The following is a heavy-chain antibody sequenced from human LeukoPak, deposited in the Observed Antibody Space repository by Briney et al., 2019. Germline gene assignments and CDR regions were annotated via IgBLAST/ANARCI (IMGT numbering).Heavy chain of an antibody. J-gene: IGHJ3*02. CDR2: IIPILGIA. CDR3: ARAHTTERFGELLVAFDI. Sequence: GASVKVSCKASGGTFSSYAISWVRQAPGRGLEWMGRIIPILGIANYAQKFQGRVTITADKSTSTAYMELSSLRSEDTAVYYCARAHTTERFGELLVAFDIWGQGTMVTVSS. CDR1: GGTFSSYA. D-gene: IGHD3-10*01. V-gene: IGHV1-69*04.